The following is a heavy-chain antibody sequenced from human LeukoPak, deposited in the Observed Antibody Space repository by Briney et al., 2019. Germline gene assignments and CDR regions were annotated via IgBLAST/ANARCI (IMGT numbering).Heavy chain of an antibody. V-gene: IGHV4-39*07. Sequence: SETLSLTCTVSGGSISSYYWGWIRQPPGKGLEWIGSIYYSGSTYYNPSLKSRVTISVDTSKNQFSLKLSSVTAADTAVYYCARVNSSWSYYYYYMDVWGKGTTVTVSS. J-gene: IGHJ6*03. D-gene: IGHD6-13*01. CDR2: IYYSGST. CDR3: ARVNSSWSYYYYYMDV. CDR1: GGSISSYY.